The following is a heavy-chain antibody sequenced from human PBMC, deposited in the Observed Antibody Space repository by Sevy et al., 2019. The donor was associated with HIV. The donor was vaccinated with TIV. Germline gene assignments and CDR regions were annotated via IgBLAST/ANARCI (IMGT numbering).Heavy chain of an antibody. J-gene: IGHJ4*02. CDR2: ISYDGSNK. CDR1: GFTFSSYG. Sequence: GGSLRLSCAASGFTFSSYGMHWVRQAPGKGLEWVAVISYDGSNKYYADSVKGRFTISRDNSKNTLYLQMNSLRAEDTAVYYCARDQDGITGDYWGQGTLVTVSS. CDR3: ARDQDGITGDY. V-gene: IGHV3-30*19. D-gene: IGHD1-1*01.